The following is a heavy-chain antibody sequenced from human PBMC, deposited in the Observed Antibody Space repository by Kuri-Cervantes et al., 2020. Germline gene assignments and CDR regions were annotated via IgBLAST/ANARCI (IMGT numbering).Heavy chain of an antibody. CDR3: TREIDI. Sequence: ASVKVSCKASGDTFTNYGISWVRQAPGQGLEWMGWISVDNGNRNYAQKLQGRITMTTDTSTRTAYMEMRSLRSDDTAVYYCTREIDIWGQGTLVTVSS. CDR1: GDTFTNYG. D-gene: IGHD3-9*01. V-gene: IGHV1-18*01. CDR2: ISVDNGNR. J-gene: IGHJ4*02.